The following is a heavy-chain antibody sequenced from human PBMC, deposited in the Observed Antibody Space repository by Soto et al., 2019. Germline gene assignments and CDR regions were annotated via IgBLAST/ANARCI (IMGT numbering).Heavy chain of an antibody. J-gene: IGHJ4*02. V-gene: IGHV1-69*08. Sequence: QVQLVQSGAEVKKPGTSVKLSCKASGDNFGSYSLSWMRQAPGQGLEWMGRITPILGEANSAQKFQDRVTITADRFTNIAYMEMSSLRSEDTSVYYCAREFIEVAVFESWGQGTLVTVSS. CDR3: AREFIEVAVFES. CDR2: ITPILGEA. D-gene: IGHD6-19*01. CDR1: GDNFGSYS.